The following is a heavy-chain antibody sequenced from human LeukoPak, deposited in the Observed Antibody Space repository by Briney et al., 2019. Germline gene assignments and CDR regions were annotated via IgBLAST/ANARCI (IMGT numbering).Heavy chain of an antibody. Sequence: PGGSLRLSCAASGFTFSSYGMHWVRQTPGKGLEWVAVISYDGSNKYYADSVKGRFTISRDNSKNTLYLQMNSLRSEDTAVYYCATQSVEMAANEGWFDPWGQGTLVTVSS. J-gene: IGHJ5*02. CDR1: GFTFSSYG. CDR3: ATQSVEMAANEGWFDP. V-gene: IGHV3-30*03. D-gene: IGHD5-24*01. CDR2: ISYDGSNK.